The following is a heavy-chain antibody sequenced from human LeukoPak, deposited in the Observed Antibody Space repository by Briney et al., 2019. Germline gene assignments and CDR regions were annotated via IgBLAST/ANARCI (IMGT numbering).Heavy chain of an antibody. D-gene: IGHD1-1*01. CDR1: GGTFSSYA. J-gene: IGHJ4*02. CDR3: ARDLSGDVLTAPFDY. V-gene: IGHV1-69*06. CDR2: IIPIFGTA. Sequence: SVKVSCKASGGTFSSYAISWVRQAPGQGLEWMGGIIPIFGTANYAQKFQGRVTITAVKSTSTAYMELSSLRSEDTAVYYCARDLSGDVLTAPFDYWGQGTLVTVSS.